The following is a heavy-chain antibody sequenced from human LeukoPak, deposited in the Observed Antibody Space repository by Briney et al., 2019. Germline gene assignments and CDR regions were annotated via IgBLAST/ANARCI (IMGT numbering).Heavy chain of an antibody. CDR2: ISGGGGSA. CDR3: AKTYYYGSGTYYPLDY. J-gene: IGHJ4*02. CDR1: GFTFRNYA. Sequence: PGGSLRLSCAASGFTFRNYAMSWVRQAPGKGLEWVSTISGGGGSAYYADSVEGRFTISRDNSKNTLYVQMNSLKIDDTAVYYCAKTYYYGSGTYYPLDYWGQGTLVTVSS. V-gene: IGHV3-23*01. D-gene: IGHD3-10*01.